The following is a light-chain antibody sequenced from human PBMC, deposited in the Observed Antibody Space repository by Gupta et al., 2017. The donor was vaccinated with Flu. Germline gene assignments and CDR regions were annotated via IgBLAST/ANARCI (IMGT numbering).Light chain of an antibody. J-gene: IGKJ2*01. CDR2: KSS. CDR3: QQSYSRSYT. CDR1: QSISSW. V-gene: IGKV1-5*03. Sequence: ITCRASQSISSWLAWYQQKPGKAPNLLIYKSSTLESGVPSRFSGSGSGTEFTLPISSLQPDDFATYYCQQSYSRSYTFGKGTKLKSK.